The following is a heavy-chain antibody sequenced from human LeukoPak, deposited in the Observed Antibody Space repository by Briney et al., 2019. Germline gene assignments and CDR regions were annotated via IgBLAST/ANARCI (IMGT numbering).Heavy chain of an antibody. CDR3: VTYYFDSSGPKKNY. J-gene: IGHJ4*02. CDR1: GGSFSGYY. Sequence: SGTLSLTCAVYGGSFSGYYWSWIRQPPGKGLEWIGEINHSGSTNYNPSLKSRVTTSVDTSKKQFSLKLSSVTAADTAVYYCVTYYFDSSGPKKNYWGQGTLVTVSS. CDR2: INHSGST. V-gene: IGHV4-34*01. D-gene: IGHD3-22*01.